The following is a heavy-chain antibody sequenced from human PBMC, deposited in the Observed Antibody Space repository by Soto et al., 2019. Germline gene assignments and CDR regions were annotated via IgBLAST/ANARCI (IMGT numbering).Heavy chain of an antibody. J-gene: IGHJ6*02. V-gene: IGHV3-30-3*01. Sequence: QVQLVESGGGVVQPGRSLRLSCAASGFTFSNYAMYWVRQAPGKGLEWVAVLSYDGNNKYYADSVKGRFTISRDNSKNTVYLQMNSLRGDDTAMYYSARAGCDGGSCYTLVGLRYGMDVWGQGTTVTVSS. CDR2: LSYDGNNK. CDR3: ARAGCDGGSCYTLVGLRYGMDV. CDR1: GFTFSNYA. D-gene: IGHD2-15*01.